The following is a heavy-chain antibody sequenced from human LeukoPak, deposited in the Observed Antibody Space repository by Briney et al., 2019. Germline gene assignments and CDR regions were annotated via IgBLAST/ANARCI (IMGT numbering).Heavy chain of an antibody. V-gene: IGHV1-46*01. CDR3: ARDGYGDIFFDY. Sequence: ASVKVSCKASGYTFTSYYMHWVRQASGQGLEWMGIFNPSGGSTSYAQKFQGRVTMTRDTSTSTVYMELSSLRSEDTAVYYCARDGYGDIFFDYWGQGTLVTVSS. CDR1: GYTFTSYY. D-gene: IGHD4-17*01. J-gene: IGHJ4*02. CDR2: FNPSGGST.